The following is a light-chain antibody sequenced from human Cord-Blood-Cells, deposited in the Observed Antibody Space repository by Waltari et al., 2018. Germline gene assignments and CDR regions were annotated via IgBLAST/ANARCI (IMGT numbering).Light chain of an antibody. CDR2: AAS. Sequence: DIQMTQSPSSLSASVGDRVTITCRASQSISSYLNWYQQKPGKAPKLLIYAASSLQSGVPSRFSGSGSWTGFTLTISSLQPEDFATYYCQQSYSTPWTFGQGTKVEIK. CDR1: QSISSY. V-gene: IGKV1-39*01. CDR3: QQSYSTPWT. J-gene: IGKJ1*01.